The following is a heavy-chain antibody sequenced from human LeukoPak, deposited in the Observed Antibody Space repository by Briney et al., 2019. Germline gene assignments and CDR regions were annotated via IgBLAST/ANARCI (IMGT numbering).Heavy chain of an antibody. CDR2: IKQDGSDK. CDR3: ARQEYCSGNCFYNMDV. V-gene: IGHV3-7*01. CDR1: GFTFSTHW. J-gene: IGHJ6*04. D-gene: IGHD2-15*01. Sequence: GGSLRLSCAASGFTFSTHWMSWVRQAPGKGPEWVANIKQDGSDKYYVDSVKGRFTISRDNAKNSLYLQMNSLRAEDTAVYYCARQEYCSGNCFYNMDVWGKGTTVTVSS.